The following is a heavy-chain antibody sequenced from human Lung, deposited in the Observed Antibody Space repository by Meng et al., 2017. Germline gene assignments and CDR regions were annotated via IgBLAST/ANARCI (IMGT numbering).Heavy chain of an antibody. CDR1: GFYFRYAW. J-gene: IGHJ4*02. V-gene: IGHV3-15*01. D-gene: IGHD3-9*01. Sequence: VHLVGSGGGLVEPGGCLALSCRACGFYFRYAWMRWVRQAPGKGLEWVGRIKSNTDGGTTEYAAPVTGRFTISRDDSKSTLNLHLSGLRTDDTGVYYCTWDDKAVSDYWGQGTLVTVSS. CDR3: TWDDKAVSDY. CDR2: IKSNTDGGTT.